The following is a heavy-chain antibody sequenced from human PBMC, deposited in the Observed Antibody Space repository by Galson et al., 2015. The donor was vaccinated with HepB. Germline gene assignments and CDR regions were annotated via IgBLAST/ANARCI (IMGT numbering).Heavy chain of an antibody. V-gene: IGHV2-5*01. Sequence: PALVKPTQTLTLTCTFSGFSLSTSEVGVGWIRQPPGKALEWLGIIYWNDDKRYSPSLRTRVTINKDTSKNQVVFTMTNMDPVDTATYYCARAYSSSWYVGYFQHWGQGTLVTVST. CDR1: GFSLSTSEVG. D-gene: IGHD2-2*01. CDR2: IYWNDDK. CDR3: ARAYSSSWYVGYFQH. J-gene: IGHJ1*01.